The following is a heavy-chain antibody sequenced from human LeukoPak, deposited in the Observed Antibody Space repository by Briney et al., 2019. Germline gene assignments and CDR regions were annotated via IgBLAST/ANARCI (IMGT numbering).Heavy chain of an antibody. V-gene: IGHV3-53*01. Sequence: GGSLRLSCAASGFTVSSNYMSWVRQAPGKGLEWASVIYSGGGTYYTDSVKGRFTISRDNSKNTLYLQMNSLRAVGTAVYYCARISLGAFDIWGQGTMVTVSS. CDR3: ARISLGAFDI. CDR1: GFTVSSNY. J-gene: IGHJ3*02. CDR2: IYSGGGT. D-gene: IGHD2/OR15-2a*01.